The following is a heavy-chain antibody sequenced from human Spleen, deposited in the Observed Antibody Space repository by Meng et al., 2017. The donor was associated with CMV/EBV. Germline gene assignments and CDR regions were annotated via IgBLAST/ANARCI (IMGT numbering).Heavy chain of an antibody. V-gene: IGHV3-20*04. CDR2: IRWNGETT. D-gene: IGHD1-26*01. CDR3: AKLRRPSPSGNAFDL. J-gene: IGHJ3*01. CDR1: GFTFDDYG. Sequence: GESLKISCVASGFTFDDYGMGWVRQPPGKGLEWVSGIRWNGETTGYADSVKGRFTISRDNAKNSLYLQMNSLRVDDTALYYCAKLRRPSPSGNAFDLWGQGTMVTVSS.